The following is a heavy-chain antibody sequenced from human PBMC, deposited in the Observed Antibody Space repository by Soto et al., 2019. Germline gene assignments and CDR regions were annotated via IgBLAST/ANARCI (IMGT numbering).Heavy chain of an antibody. CDR3: ARGPNTVSKSTNFDF. D-gene: IGHD4-17*01. CDR1: GFTFTSYW. J-gene: IGHJ4*02. V-gene: IGHV3-74*01. CDR2: INPGGSST. Sequence: EVQLVESGGGVVQPGGSLRLSCVVSGFTFTSYWMHWVRQVPGKGLVWVSRINPGGSSTSYADSVKGRFTISRDNAKNMVYLQMNGLRAEDTAVYYCARGPNTVSKSTNFDFWGQGTLVSVSS.